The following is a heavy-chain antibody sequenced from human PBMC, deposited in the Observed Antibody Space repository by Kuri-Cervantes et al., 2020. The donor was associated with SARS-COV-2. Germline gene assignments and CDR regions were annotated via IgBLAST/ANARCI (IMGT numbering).Heavy chain of an antibody. D-gene: IGHD3-22*01. CDR1: GFTFSSYS. V-gene: IGHV3-21*04. J-gene: IGHJ4*02. CDR2: ISSSSSYI. CDR3: ASGYSIDY. Sequence: ETLSLTCAASGFTFSSYSVNWVRQAPGKGLEWVSSISSSSSYIYYADSVKGRFTISRDNSKNTLYLQMNSLRAEDTAVYYCASGYSIDYWGQGTLVTVSS.